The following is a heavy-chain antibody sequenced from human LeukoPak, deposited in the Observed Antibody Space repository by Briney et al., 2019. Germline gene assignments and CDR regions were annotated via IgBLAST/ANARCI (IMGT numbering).Heavy chain of an antibody. J-gene: IGHJ4*02. CDR1: GFTFSNYE. Sequence: GGSLRLSCAASGFTFSNYELNWVRQAPGKGQEWVSYVSSSGRNIYYADSVNGRFTISRDNAKNSLYLQMNSLRAEDTAVYYCARDLVQLWSKDYWGQGTLVTVSS. D-gene: IGHD5-18*01. CDR3: ARDLVQLWSKDY. CDR2: VSSSGRNI. V-gene: IGHV3-48*03.